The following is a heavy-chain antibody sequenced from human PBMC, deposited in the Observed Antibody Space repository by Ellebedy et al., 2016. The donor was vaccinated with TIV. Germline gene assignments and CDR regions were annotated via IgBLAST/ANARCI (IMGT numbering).Heavy chain of an antibody. Sequence: MPSETLSLTCSVSGGSINSRGYSWDWIRQHPGKGLEWIGSISDSGSTLYNPSLKSRVRISVETSKNQFSLKLRSVTAADTAVYYCATEIPVAARIEFWGQGALVTVSS. V-gene: IGHV4-39*02. CDR3: ATEIPVAARIEF. J-gene: IGHJ4*02. CDR2: ISDSGST. CDR1: GGSINSRGYS. D-gene: IGHD6-19*01.